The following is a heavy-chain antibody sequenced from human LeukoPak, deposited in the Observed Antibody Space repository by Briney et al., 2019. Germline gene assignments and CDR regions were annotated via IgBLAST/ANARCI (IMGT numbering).Heavy chain of an antibody. CDR3: ARDWWSIAAAGTVY. J-gene: IGHJ4*02. CDR1: GFTFDDYA. D-gene: IGHD6-13*01. V-gene: IGHV3-9*01. Sequence: GGSLRLSCAASGFTFDDYAMHWVRQAPGKGLEWVSGISWNSGSIGYADSVKGRFTISRDNAKNSLYLQMNSLRAEDTAVYYCARDWWSIAAAGTVYWGQGTLVTVSS. CDR2: ISWNSGSI.